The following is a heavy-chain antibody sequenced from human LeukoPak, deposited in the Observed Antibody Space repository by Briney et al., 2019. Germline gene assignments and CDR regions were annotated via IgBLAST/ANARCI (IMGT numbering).Heavy chain of an antibody. J-gene: IGHJ4*02. CDR3: ARASRAGITMVVDY. V-gene: IGHV4-34*01. D-gene: IGHD3-10*01. Sequence: PSETLSLTCAVYGGSFSGYYWSWIRQPPGKGLEWIGEINHSGSTNYNPSLKSRVTISVDTSKNQFSLKLSSVTAADTAVYYCARASRAGITMVVDYWGQGTLVTVSS. CDR1: GGSFSGYY. CDR2: INHSGST.